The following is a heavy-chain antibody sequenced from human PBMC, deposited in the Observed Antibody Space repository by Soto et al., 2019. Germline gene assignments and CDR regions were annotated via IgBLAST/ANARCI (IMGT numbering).Heavy chain of an antibody. J-gene: IGHJ5*02. CDR3: ASSLNSSGWSPYWFDP. CDR1: GYSFTSYW. CDR2: IDPSDSYT. Sequence: PGESLKISCNGSGYSFTSYWISWVRQMPGKGLEWMGRIDPSDSYTNYSPYFKGHVTISADKSISTAYLQWSSLKASDTAMYYCASSLNSSGWSPYWFDPWGQGTLVTVSS. D-gene: IGHD6-19*01. V-gene: IGHV5-10-1*01.